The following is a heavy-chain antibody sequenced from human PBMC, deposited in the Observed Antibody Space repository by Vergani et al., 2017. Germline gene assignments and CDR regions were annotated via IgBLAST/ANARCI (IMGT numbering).Heavy chain of an antibody. Sequence: EVQLVESGGGLVQPGGSLRLSCAASGFAFSSYEMNWVRQAPGKGLEWVSYISSSGSTIYYADSVKGRFTISRDNAKNSLYLQMNSLRAEDTAVYYCARTPDIVGVPAATQPPDYWGQGTLVTVSS. J-gene: IGHJ4*02. D-gene: IGHD2-2*01. CDR2: ISSSGSTI. CDR3: ARTPDIVGVPAATQPPDY. CDR1: GFAFSSYE. V-gene: IGHV3-48*03.